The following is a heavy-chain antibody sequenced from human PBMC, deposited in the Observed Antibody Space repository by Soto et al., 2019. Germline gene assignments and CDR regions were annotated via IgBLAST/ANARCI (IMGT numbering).Heavy chain of an antibody. Sequence: QVQLVQSGAEVKKPGASVKVSCKVSGHTLTELSMHWVRLAPGKGLEWMGGFDPEDGETISAQKFQGRVTMTEDTSTDSTYLALSSLRSEDTAVYYCAAGGTRWLLSPFDYWGQGTLVTISS. V-gene: IGHV1-24*01. J-gene: IGHJ4*02. CDR2: FDPEDGET. CDR1: GHTLTELS. CDR3: AAGGTRWLLSPFDY. D-gene: IGHD1-1*01.